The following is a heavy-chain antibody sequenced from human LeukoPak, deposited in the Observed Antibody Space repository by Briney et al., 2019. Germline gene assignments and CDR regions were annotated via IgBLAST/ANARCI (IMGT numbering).Heavy chain of an antibody. CDR2: IYYSGST. Sequence: SETLSLTCTVSGGSINYYYWMWIRQPPGKGLEWIGYIYYSGSTYYNPSLKSRVTISVDTSKNQFSLKLSSVTAADTAVYYCARENRGGFDPWGQGTLVTVSS. CDR1: GGSINYYY. J-gene: IGHJ5*02. V-gene: IGHV4-59*12. CDR3: ARENRGGFDP. D-gene: IGHD1-14*01.